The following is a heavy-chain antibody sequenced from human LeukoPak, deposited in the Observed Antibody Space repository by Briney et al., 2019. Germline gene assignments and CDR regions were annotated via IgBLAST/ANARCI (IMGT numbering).Heavy chain of an antibody. J-gene: IGHJ3*02. V-gene: IGHV4-31*03. CDR3: ALSSGYYDDTFDI. CDR2: IYYSGST. Sequence: SETLSLTCTVSGGSISSGGYYWSWIRQHPGKGLEWIGYIYYSGSTYYNPSLKSRVTISVDTSKNQFSLKLSSVTAADTAVYYCALSSGYYDDTFDIWGQGTMVTVSS. D-gene: IGHD3-22*01. CDR1: GGSISSGGYY.